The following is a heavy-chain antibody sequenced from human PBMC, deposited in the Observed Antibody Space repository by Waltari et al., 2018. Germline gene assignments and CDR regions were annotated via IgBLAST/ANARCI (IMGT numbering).Heavy chain of an antibody. D-gene: IGHD3-9*01. CDR2: MNPNSGNT. CDR1: GYTFTSYD. CDR3: ARVSQYYDILTGYFWFDP. Sequence: QVQLVQSGAEVKKPGASVKVSCKASGYTFTSYDINWVRQDTGQGLEWMGWMNPNSGNTGYAQKFQGRVTMTRNTSISTAYMELSSLRSEDTAVYYCARVSQYYDILTGYFWFDPWGQGTLVTVSS. V-gene: IGHV1-8*01. J-gene: IGHJ5*02.